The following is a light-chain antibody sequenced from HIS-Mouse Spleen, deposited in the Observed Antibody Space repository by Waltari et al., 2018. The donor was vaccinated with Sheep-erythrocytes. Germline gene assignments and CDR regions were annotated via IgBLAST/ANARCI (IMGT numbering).Light chain of an antibody. Sequence: QSALTQPRSVSGSPGQSVTIPCTGTSSYVGGYNYVYWYQQHPGKAPKLMIYDVSKRPSGVPDRFSGSKSGNTASLTISGLQAEDEADYYCCSYAGSYNHVFATGTKVTVL. CDR1: SSYVGGYNY. J-gene: IGLJ1*01. V-gene: IGLV2-11*01. CDR2: DVS. CDR3: CSYAGSYNHV.